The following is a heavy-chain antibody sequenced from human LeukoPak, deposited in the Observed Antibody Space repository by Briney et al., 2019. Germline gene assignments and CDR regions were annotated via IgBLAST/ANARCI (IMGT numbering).Heavy chain of an antibody. D-gene: IGHD2-2*01. V-gene: IGHV1-18*01. CDR2: ISANNGNT. J-gene: IGHJ5*02. CDR3: ARVGVVVPAAWFDP. CDR1: GYNFVIFG. Sequence: ASVKVSCKASGYNFVIFGISWVRQAPGQGLEWMGWISANNGNTNYAQNLQGRVTMTTDTSTSTAYMELRSLRSDDTAVYYCARVGVVVPAAWFDPWGQGTLVTVSS.